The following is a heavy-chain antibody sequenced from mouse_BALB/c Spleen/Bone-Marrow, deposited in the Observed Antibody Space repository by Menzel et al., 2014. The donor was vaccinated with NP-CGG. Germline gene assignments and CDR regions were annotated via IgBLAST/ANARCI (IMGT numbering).Heavy chain of an antibody. Sequence: EVKLQESGGGLVKSGGSLKLSCAASGFSFSNYGMSWVRPTPEKRLEWVATISGDGRYTFYSDGVKGRFTISRDNAKNNLYLQLSSLRSEDTALYYCARHAYYDQTEVSFVYWGQGTLVTVSA. D-gene: IGHD2-4*01. CDR1: GFSFSNYG. J-gene: IGHJ3*01. V-gene: IGHV5-9-2*01. CDR3: ARHAYYDQTEVSFVY. CDR2: ISGDGRYT.